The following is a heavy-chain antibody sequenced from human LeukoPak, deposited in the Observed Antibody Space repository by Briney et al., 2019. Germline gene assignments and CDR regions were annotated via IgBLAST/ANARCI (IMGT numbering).Heavy chain of an antibody. J-gene: IGHJ5*02. Sequence: SSVKVSCKASGGTFSSYTISWVRQAPGQGLEWMGRIIPILGIANNAQKFQGRVTITADKSTSTAYMELSSLRSEDKAVYYCARGGVPAAVGYWFDPWGQGTLVTVSS. CDR2: IIPILGIA. D-gene: IGHD2-2*01. CDR1: GGTFSSYT. V-gene: IGHV1-69*02. CDR3: ARGGVPAAVGYWFDP.